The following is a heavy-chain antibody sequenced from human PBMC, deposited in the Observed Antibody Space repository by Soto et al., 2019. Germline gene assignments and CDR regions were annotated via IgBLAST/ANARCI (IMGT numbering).Heavy chain of an antibody. D-gene: IGHD6-19*01. V-gene: IGHV3-43*02. J-gene: IGHJ4*02. CDR3: AKDIENDIAVAGGYYFDY. Sequence: GGSLRLSCAASGFTFDDYAMHWVRQAPGKGLEWVSLISGDGGSTYYADSVKGRFTISRDNSKNSLYLQMNSLRTEDTVLYYCAKDIENDIAVAGGYYFDYWGQGTLVTVSS. CDR1: GFTFDDYA. CDR2: ISGDGGST.